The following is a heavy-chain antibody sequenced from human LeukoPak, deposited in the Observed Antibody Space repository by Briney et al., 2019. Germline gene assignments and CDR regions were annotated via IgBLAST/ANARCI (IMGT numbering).Heavy chain of an antibody. CDR1: GYTFTCYY. CDR2: INPNSGGT. D-gene: IGHD3-22*01. V-gene: IGHV1-2*02. CDR3: ARGVGYYYDTNWFDP. J-gene: IGHJ5*02. Sequence: GASVKVSCKASGYTFTCYYMHWVRQAPGKGLEGMGWINPNSGGTNYAQKFQGRVTMTRDTSISTAYMELSRLRSDDTAVYYCARGVGYYYDTNWFDPWGQGTLVTVSS.